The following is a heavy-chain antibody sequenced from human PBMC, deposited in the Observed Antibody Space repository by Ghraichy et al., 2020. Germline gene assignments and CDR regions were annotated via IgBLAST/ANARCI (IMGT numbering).Heavy chain of an antibody. CDR2: IIPIFGTA. CDR3: ARVITDYYYGMDV. Sequence: SVKVSCKASGGTFSSYAISWVRQAPGQGLEWMGGIIPIFGTANYAQKFQGRVTITADESTSTAYMELSSLRSEDTAVYYCARVITDYYYGMDVWGQGTTVTVSS. J-gene: IGHJ6*02. CDR1: GGTFSSYA. V-gene: IGHV1-69*13. D-gene: IGHD3-22*01.